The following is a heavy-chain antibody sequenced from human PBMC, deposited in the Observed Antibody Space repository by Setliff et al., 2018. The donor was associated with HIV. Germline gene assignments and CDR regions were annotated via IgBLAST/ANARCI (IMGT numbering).Heavy chain of an antibody. CDR1: GGSISSSSYY. J-gene: IGHJ3*02. V-gene: IGHV4-61*01. CDR3: ARGGGRYCSSTNCYPHAFDI. Sequence: SSETLSLTCTVSGGSISSSSYYWSWIRQPPGKGLEWIGYIYYSGSTNYNPSLKSRVTISVDTSKNQFSLKLSSVTAADTAVYYCARGGGRYCSSTNCYPHAFDIWGQGTMVTVSS. CDR2: IYYSGST. D-gene: IGHD2-2*01.